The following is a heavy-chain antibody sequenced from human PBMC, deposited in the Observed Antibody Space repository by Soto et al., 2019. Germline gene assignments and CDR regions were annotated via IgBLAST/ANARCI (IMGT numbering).Heavy chain of an antibody. J-gene: IGHJ4*02. CDR2: ISYDGSNK. V-gene: IGHV3-30*03. D-gene: IGHD3-10*01. CDR3: HPSYGSGGYYVDY. Sequence: PGGSLRLSCAASGFTFSSYGMHWVRQAPGKGLEWVAVISYDGSNKYYADSVKGRFTISRDNSKNTLYLQMNSLRAEDTAVYYCHPSYGSGGYYVDYWGQGTLVTVSS. CDR1: GFTFSSYG.